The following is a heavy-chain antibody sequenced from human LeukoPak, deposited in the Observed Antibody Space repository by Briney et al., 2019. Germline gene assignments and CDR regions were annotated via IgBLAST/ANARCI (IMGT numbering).Heavy chain of an antibody. V-gene: IGHV3-30-3*01. CDR3: ARVALEWLFRYYFDY. D-gene: IGHD3-3*01. J-gene: IGHJ4*02. CDR2: ISYDGSNK. Sequence: GGSLRLSCAASGFTFSSYAMSWVRQAPGKGLEWVAVISYDGSNKYYADSVKGRFTISRDNSKNTLYLQMNSLRAEDTAVYYCARVALEWLFRYYFDYWGRGTLVTVSS. CDR1: GFTFSSYA.